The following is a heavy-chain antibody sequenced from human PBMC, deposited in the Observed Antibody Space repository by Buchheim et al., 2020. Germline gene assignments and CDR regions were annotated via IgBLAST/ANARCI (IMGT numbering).Heavy chain of an antibody. J-gene: IGHJ6*02. V-gene: IGHV1-2*04. CDR3: ARDRYYDSSGRPYYYGMDV. Sequence: QVQLVQSGAEVKKPGASVKVSCKASGYTFTGYYMHWVRQAPGQGLEWMGWINPNSGGTNYAQKFQGWVTMTRHTSISTAYMELSRLRSDDTAVYYCARDRYYDSSGRPYYYGMDVWGQGTT. CDR2: INPNSGGT. CDR1: GYTFTGYY. D-gene: IGHD3-22*01.